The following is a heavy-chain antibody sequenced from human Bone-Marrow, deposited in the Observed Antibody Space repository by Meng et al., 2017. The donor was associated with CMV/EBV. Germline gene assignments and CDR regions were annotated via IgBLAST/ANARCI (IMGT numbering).Heavy chain of an antibody. J-gene: IGHJ3*02. V-gene: IGHV3-9*01. CDR2: ITWNSGRI. CDR1: GFTFHDYT. Sequence: SLKISCAAFGFTFHDYTMHWVRQAPGKGLEWVSGITWNSGRIVYADSVKGRFTISRDNAKNSLYLQMNSLRTEDTALYYCAKEIYMAPGAFAIWGQGKMVTFAS. D-gene: IGHD5-24*01. CDR3: AKEIYMAPGAFAI.